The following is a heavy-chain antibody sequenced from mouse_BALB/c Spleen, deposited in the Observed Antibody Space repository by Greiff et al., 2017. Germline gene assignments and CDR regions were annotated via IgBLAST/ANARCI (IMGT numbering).Heavy chain of an antibody. CDR1: GFSLTSYG. Sequence: VMLVESGPGLVAPSQSLSITCTVSGFSLTSYGVHWVRQPPGKGLEWLGVIWAGGSTNYNSALMSRLSISKDNSKSQVFLKMNSLQTDDTAMYYCARERGYYRYDVGFAYWGQGTLVTVSA. CDR3: ARERGYYRYDVGFAY. D-gene: IGHD2-14*01. V-gene: IGHV2-9*02. J-gene: IGHJ3*01. CDR2: IWAGGST.